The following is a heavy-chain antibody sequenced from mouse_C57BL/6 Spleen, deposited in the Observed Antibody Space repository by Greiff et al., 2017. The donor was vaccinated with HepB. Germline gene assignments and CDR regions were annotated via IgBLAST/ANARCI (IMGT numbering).Heavy chain of an antibody. J-gene: IGHJ4*01. CDR2: IYPGSGST. D-gene: IGHD2-1*01. CDR3: ARAIYYGNWRYAMDY. V-gene: IGHV1-55*01. Sequence: QVQLQQPGAELVKPGASVKMSCKASGYTFTSYWITWVKQRPGQGLEWIGDIYPGSGSTNYNEKFKSKATLTVDTSSSTAYMQLSSLTSEDSAVYYCARAIYYGNWRYAMDYWGQGTSVTVSS. CDR1: GYTFTSYW.